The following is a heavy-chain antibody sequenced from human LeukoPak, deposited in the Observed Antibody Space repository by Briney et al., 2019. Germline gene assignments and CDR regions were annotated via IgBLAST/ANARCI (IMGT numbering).Heavy chain of an antibody. D-gene: IGHD3-10*02. Sequence: GGSLRLSCAGSGFTFSTYWMVWVRQAPGKGLVWVSRIDSDGNNPTYADSVKGRFTISRDNAKNTLYLQMDDLRVEDTAVYYCVRADFVPPWGQGTLVTVSS. V-gene: IGHV3-74*01. CDR2: IDSDGNNP. CDR1: GFTFSTYW. J-gene: IGHJ5*02. CDR3: VRADFVPP.